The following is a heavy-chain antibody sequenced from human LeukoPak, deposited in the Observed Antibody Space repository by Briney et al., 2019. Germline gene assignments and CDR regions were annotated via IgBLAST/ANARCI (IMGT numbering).Heavy chain of an antibody. D-gene: IGHD5-24*01. CDR1: GDSISSGGYS. V-gene: IGHV4-30-4*07. J-gene: IGHJ5*02. CDR3: ARDNSVRDEAWWFNP. CDR2: IYYSGST. Sequence: SETLSLTCAVSGDSISSGGYSWSWIRQPPGKGLEWIGNIYYSGSTYYNPSLKSRVTISVDTSKNQFSLKLSSVTAADTAVYYCARDNSVRDEAWWFNPWGQGTLVTVSS.